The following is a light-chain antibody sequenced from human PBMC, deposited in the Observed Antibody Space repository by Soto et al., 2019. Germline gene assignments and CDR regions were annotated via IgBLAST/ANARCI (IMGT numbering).Light chain of an antibody. V-gene: IGKV1-5*03. Sequence: DIRMTQSPSTLSASVGDRVTITCRASQSISSWLAWYQQKPGKAPKLPIYKASSLESGVPSRFSGSGSGTEFTLTISSLQPDDFATYYCQQYNSYSWTFGQGTKVEIK. CDR1: QSISSW. J-gene: IGKJ1*01. CDR2: KAS. CDR3: QQYNSYSWT.